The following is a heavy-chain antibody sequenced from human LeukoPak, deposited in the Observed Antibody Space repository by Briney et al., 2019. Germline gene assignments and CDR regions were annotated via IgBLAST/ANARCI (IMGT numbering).Heavy chain of an antibody. CDR3: AGNSLNYDILTGYYRDNDAFHI. D-gene: IGHD3-9*01. V-gene: IGHV4-59*11. J-gene: IGHJ3*02. CDR1: GGSISSHY. Sequence: SETLSLTCSVSGGSISSHYWNWIRQPPGKGLEWIGFIDDSGNTNYNLSLKSRVTTSVDTSKNQLSLKLGSVTTADTAVYYCAGNSLNYDILTGYYRDNDAFHIWGQGTVVTVSS. CDR2: IDDSGNT.